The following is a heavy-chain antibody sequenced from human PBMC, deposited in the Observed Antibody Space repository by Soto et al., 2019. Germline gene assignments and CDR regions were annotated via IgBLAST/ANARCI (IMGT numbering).Heavy chain of an antibody. Sequence: GESLKISCAASGFTFSSYWMSWVRQAPGKGLEWVANIKQDGSEKYYVDSVKGRFTISRDNAKNSLYLQMNSLRAEDTAVYYCARTYYYDSSGYYFDYWGQGTLVTVSS. CDR2: IKQDGSEK. J-gene: IGHJ4*02. D-gene: IGHD3-22*01. CDR1: GFTFSSYW. V-gene: IGHV3-7*03. CDR3: ARTYYYDSSGYYFDY.